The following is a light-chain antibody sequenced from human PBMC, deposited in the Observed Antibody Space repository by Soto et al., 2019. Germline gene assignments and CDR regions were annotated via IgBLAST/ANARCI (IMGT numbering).Light chain of an antibody. V-gene: IGKV3-11*01. CDR1: QSVTTF. CDR2: DAS. Sequence: EVVLTQSPATLSLSPGESATLSCRASQSVTTFFAWYQQKPGLPPRLLIYDASTRATGIPARFSGSGSGTDFTLTISSLEPEDVAVYYCQQRSNWPPAITFGQGTRLDI. J-gene: IGKJ5*01. CDR3: QQRSNWPPAIT.